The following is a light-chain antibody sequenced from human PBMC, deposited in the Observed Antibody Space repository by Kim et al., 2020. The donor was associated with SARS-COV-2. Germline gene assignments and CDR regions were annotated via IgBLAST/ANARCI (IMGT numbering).Light chain of an antibody. V-gene: IGKV1-39*01. J-gene: IGKJ3*01. CDR3: QQSYITPCT. CDR2: AAS. CDR1: QSISSH. Sequence: DIQMTQSPSSLSASVGDRVTITCRTTQSISSHLNWDQQKPGRATKHLISAASTLQGGVPSRFSGSGSETDFTLTITSLQPEDCATYFCQQSYITPCTFGPGTKVDIK.